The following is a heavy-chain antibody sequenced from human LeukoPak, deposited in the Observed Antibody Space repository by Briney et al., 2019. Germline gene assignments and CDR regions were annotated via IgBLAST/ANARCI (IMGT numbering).Heavy chain of an antibody. V-gene: IGHV3-7*01. J-gene: IGHJ4*02. Sequence: GGSLRLSCATSGFTFSTYWMSWVRQAPGKGLEWVANIKQDGSEKYYVDSVKGRFTISRDNAKNSLYLQMNSLRAEDTVVYYCASGDGFDYWGQGTLVTVSS. CDR1: GFTFSTYW. CDR3: ASGDGFDY. CDR2: IKQDGSEK.